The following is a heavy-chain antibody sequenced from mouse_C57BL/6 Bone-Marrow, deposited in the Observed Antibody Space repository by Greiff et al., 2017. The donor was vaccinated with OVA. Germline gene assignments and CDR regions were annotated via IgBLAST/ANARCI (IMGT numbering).Heavy chain of an antibody. V-gene: IGHV1-69*01. CDR1: GYTFTSYW. J-gene: IGHJ2*01. Sequence: VQLQQPGAELVMPGASVKLSCKASGYTFTSYWMHWVKQRPGQGLEWIGEIDPSDSYTNYNQKFKGKSTLTVDKSSSTAYMQLSSLTSEDSAVYFCARSWDPYYFDYWGQGTTLTVSS. D-gene: IGHD4-1*01. CDR3: ARSWDPYYFDY. CDR2: IDPSDSYT.